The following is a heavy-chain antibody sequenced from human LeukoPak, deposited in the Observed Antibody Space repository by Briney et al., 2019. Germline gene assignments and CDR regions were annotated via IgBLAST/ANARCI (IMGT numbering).Heavy chain of an antibody. Sequence: AGGSLRLSCAASGFNVSNNYMHWVRQAPGERLEWVSVTYSSGTTYYADSVKGRFTISRDTSKNTLHLQMNSLRVGDTAVNHCARDIRREMAIPFDVWGQGTLVTVSS. CDR3: ARDIRREMAIPFDV. J-gene: IGHJ3*01. CDR2: TYSSGTT. V-gene: IGHV3-66*01. CDR1: GFNVSNNY. D-gene: IGHD5-24*01.